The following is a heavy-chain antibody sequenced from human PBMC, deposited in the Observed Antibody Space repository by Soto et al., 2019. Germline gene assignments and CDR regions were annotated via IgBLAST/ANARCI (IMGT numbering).Heavy chain of an antibody. CDR1: VGSISSSSYY. Sequence: SETLSLTCTVSVGSISSSSYYWVWIRQPPGKGLEWIGSIYYSGSTYYNPSLKSRVTISVDTSKNQFSLKLSSVTAADTAVYYCATGDYGGNSEGMDVWGQGTTVTVSS. CDR2: IYYSGST. CDR3: ATGDYGGNSEGMDV. D-gene: IGHD4-17*01. J-gene: IGHJ6*02. V-gene: IGHV4-39*01.